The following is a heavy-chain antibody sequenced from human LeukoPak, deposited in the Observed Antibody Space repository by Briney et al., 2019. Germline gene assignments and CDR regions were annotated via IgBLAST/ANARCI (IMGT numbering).Heavy chain of an antibody. CDR1: GGSISSYY. CDR3: ARDRLGYSSSWYGLGY. CDR2: IYYSGST. D-gene: IGHD6-13*01. Sequence: SETLSLTCTVSGGSISSYYWSWIRQPPGKGLEWIGYIYYSGSTNYNPSLKSRVTISVDTSKNQFSLKLSSVTAADTAVYYCARDRLGYSSSWYGLGYWGQGTLVTVSS. V-gene: IGHV4-59*01. J-gene: IGHJ4*02.